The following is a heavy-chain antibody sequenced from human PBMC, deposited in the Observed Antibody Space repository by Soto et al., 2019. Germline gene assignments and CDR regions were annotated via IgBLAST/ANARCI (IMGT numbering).Heavy chain of an antibody. CDR2: ISSSGSSV. Sequence: QAGGSLRLSCAASRFTFSTYEMHWVRQAPGKGLEWVSRISSSGSSVYYADSVKGRFTISRDNSRNSLYLQMNSLRDEDTALYYCVRYCSSTLCNGVATRTFDYWGQGALVTVSS. D-gene: IGHD5-12*01. CDR1: RFTFSTYE. CDR3: VRYCSSTLCNGVATRTFDY. V-gene: IGHV3-48*03. J-gene: IGHJ4*02.